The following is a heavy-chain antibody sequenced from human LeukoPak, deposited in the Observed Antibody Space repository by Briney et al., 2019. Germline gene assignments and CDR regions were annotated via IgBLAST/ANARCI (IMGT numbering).Heavy chain of an antibody. CDR3: ARGGGGGRAFDI. J-gene: IGHJ3*02. CDR1: GFTFSRYG. CDR2: IWYDGSNE. V-gene: IGHV3-33*01. Sequence: GGSLRLSCAASGFTFSRYGMHWVRQAPGKGLEWVAVIWYDGSNEYYADSVKGRFTIFRDNSKNTLHLQMNSLRAEDTAVYYCARGGGGGRAFDIWGQGTMVTVSS. D-gene: IGHD2-15*01.